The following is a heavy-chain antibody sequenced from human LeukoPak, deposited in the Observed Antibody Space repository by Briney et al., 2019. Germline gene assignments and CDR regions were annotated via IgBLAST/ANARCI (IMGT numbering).Heavy chain of an antibody. CDR1: GFTFSSYG. CDR2: IWYDGSNK. J-gene: IGHJ4*02. Sequence: GRSLRLSCAASGFTFSSYGMHWVRQAPGKGLEWVAVIWYDGSNKYYADSVKGRFTISRDNSKNTLYLQMNSLRAEDTAIYYCTRGRGSYSLDYWGRGTLVTVSS. V-gene: IGHV3-33*01. CDR3: TRGRGSYSLDY. D-gene: IGHD1-26*01.